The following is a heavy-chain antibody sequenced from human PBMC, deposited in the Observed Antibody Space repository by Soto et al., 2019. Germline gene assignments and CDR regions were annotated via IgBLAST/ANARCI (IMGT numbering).Heavy chain of an antibody. V-gene: IGHV1-2*02. CDR1: GYTFTGYY. CDR2: INPNNGNT. CDR3: ASRGGYYYGSGSYYIGSLLTY. Sequence: ASVKVSCKASGYTFTGYYMHWVRQAPGQGLEWMGWINPNNGNTNYAQKFQGRVTITRDTSASTAYMELSSLRSVDTAVYYCASRGGYYYGSGSYYIGSLLTYWGQGTLVTVSS. J-gene: IGHJ4*02. D-gene: IGHD3-10*01.